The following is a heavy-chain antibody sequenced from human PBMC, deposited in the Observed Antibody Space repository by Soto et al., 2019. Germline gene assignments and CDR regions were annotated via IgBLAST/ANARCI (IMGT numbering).Heavy chain of an antibody. CDR3: VRVEMYAGEFTRNFDR. V-gene: IGHV4-39*01. Sequence: QLHESGPGQVKSSETLSLTCTVSGDSLRSSYHYWGWIRQSPGQGLEWIGSIYYTGNTYYNPSLKSRVSVCVGMATNGVSVGLGAESVADTAVYYCVRVEMYAGEFTRNFDRWGQGALVTVSS. J-gene: IGHJ4*02. D-gene: IGHD3-9*01. CDR1: GDSLRSSYHY. CDR2: IYYTGNT.